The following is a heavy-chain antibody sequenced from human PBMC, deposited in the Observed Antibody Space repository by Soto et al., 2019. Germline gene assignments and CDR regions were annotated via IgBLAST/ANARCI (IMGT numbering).Heavy chain of an antibody. CDR3: ARVRKTKKGWFDP. V-gene: IGHV1-8*01. CDR1: GYTFTSYD. CDR2: MNPNSGNT. J-gene: IGHJ5*02. Sequence: GASVKVSCKASGYTFTSYDINWVRQATGQGLEWMGWMNPNSGNTGYAQKFQGRVTMTRNTSISTAYMELSSLRSEDTAVYYCARVRKTKKGWFDPWGQGTLVTVSS. D-gene: IGHD2-8*01.